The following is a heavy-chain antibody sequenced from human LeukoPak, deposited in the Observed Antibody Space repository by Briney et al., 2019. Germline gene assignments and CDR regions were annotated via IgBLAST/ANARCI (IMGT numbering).Heavy chain of an antibody. CDR2: ILHEEK. CDR1: GFTFGSFG. V-gene: IGHV3-33*05. CDR3: ARYCSGGCYSGVDY. D-gene: IGHD2-15*01. J-gene: IGHJ4*02. Sequence: GGALRLSCAASGFTFGSFGMHWVRQAPGRGLEWVALILHEEKHYADSVKGRFTISRDNSKNTLYLQMDSLRAEDTAVYYCARYCSGGCYSGVDYWGQGTLVTVPS.